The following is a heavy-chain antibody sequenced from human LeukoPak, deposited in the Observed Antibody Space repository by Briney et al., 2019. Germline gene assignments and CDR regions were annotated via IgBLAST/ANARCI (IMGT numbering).Heavy chain of an antibody. CDR1: GGSISSSSFY. J-gene: IGHJ4*02. CDR3: AATIILPAAMGFDY. V-gene: IGHV4-39*01. CDR2: IYYNGRT. D-gene: IGHD2-2*01. Sequence: SETLSLTCTVSGGSISSSSFYWGWIRQPPGKGLEWIGSIYYNGRTYYNPSLKGRVTISADTSENQFSLNLSSVTAADTAVYYCAATIILPAAMGFDYWGQGTLVTVSS.